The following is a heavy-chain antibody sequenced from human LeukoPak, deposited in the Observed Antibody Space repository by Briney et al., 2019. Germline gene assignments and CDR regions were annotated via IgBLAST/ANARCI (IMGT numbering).Heavy chain of an antibody. CDR1: GVTFSSYT. V-gene: IGHV3-21*01. D-gene: IGHD1-26*01. CDR3: ARDAPLPDF. J-gene: IGHJ4*02. CDR2: ISSSGNYI. Sequence: GGSLRLSCAASGVTFSSYTMNWVRQAPGKGLEWVSSISSSGNYIYYADSVKGRFTISRDNAKNSLYLQMNSLRAEDTAVYYCARDAPLPDFWGQGTLVTVSS.